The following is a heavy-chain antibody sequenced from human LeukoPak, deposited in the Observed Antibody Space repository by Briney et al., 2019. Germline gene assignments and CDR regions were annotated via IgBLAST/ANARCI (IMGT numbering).Heavy chain of an antibody. D-gene: IGHD2-2*02. CDR2: INPNRGST. V-gene: IGHV1-2*04. CDR1: GYTFTDYY. J-gene: IGHJ6*02. CDR3: ARARDYCTSTRCYSPHHYGIDV. Sequence: GASVKVSCKTSGYTFTDYYVHWVRQAPGQGLEWVGWINPNRGSTSYIQKFQGWVTLTRDTSITTVYMEFSRLRSDDTAVYYCARARDYCTSTRCYSPHHYGIDVWGQGTTVIVSS.